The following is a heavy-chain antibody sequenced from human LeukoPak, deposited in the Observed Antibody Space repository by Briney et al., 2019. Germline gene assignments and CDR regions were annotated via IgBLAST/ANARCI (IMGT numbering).Heavy chain of an antibody. J-gene: IGHJ4*02. D-gene: IGHD4-23*01. V-gene: IGHV1-8*03. CDR1: GYTFTSYD. CDR2: MNPNSGNT. Sequence: ASVKVSCKASGYTFTSYDINWVRQATGQGLEWMGWMNPNSGNTGYAQKFQGRVTITRNTSISTAYMELSSLRAEDTAVYYCAKDPPDPRFISTVARGPELTDYWGQGTLVTVSS. CDR3: AKDPPDPRFISTVARGPELTDY.